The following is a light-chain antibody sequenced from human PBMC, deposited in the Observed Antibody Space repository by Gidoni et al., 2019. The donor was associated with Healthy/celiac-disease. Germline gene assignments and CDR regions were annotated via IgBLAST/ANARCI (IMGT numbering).Light chain of an antibody. CDR1: QSVSSY. Sequence: ELVLTQPPATLSLSPGERATLSCRASQSVSSYLAWYQQKPGQAPRLLIYDASNRATGSPARFSGSGSGTDFTLTISSLEHEDFAVYYCQQRSNWPPSLTFGGGTKVEIK. CDR3: QQRSNWPPSLT. CDR2: DAS. J-gene: IGKJ4*02. V-gene: IGKV3-11*01.